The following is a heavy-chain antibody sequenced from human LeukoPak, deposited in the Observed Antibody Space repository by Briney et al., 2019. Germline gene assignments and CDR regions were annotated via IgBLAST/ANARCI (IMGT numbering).Heavy chain of an antibody. V-gene: IGHV1-2*02. CDR2: INPNSGGT. J-gene: IGHJ4*02. Sequence: ASVKVSCKASGYTFTVYYMHWVRHAPGQGLEWMGWINPNSGGTNYAQKFQGRVTMTRDTSISTAYMELSRLRSDDTAVFYCAREEVIAAAGPTLDYWGQGALVTVSS. D-gene: IGHD6-13*01. CDR3: AREEVIAAAGPTLDY. CDR1: GYTFTVYY.